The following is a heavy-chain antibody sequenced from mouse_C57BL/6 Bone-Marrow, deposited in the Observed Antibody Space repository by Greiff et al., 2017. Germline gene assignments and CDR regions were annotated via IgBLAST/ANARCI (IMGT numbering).Heavy chain of an antibody. J-gene: IGHJ4*01. CDR2: IYPRDGST. CDR1: GYTFTSYD. CDR3: ASARFAMDY. V-gene: IGHV1-85*01. Sequence: QVQLKQSGHGLVKPGASVKLCCKASGYTFTSYDINWVKPRPGQGLEWIGWIYPRDGSTTYNEKFKGKATLTVDTSSSTAYMELHSLTSEDSAVYFCASARFAMDYWCQATSVTVSS.